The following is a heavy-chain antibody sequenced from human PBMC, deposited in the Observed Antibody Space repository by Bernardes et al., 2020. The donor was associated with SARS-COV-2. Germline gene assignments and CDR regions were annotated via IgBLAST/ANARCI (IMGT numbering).Heavy chain of an antibody. Sequence: PGKDLEWVSTISGVGVSTYSADSVKVRFTISRDNSNNTLYLQMNSLRDEDTAVYYCAKDLRGSSYGYRFDYWGQGTLVTVSS. J-gene: IGHJ4*02. D-gene: IGHD5-18*01. CDR2: ISGVGVST. CDR3: AKDLRGSSYGYRFDY. V-gene: IGHV3-23*01.